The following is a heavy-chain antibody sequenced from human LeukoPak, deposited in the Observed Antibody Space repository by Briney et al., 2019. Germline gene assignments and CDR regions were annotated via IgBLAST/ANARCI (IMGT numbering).Heavy chain of an antibody. J-gene: IGHJ4*02. D-gene: IGHD3-10*01. CDR3: ARDYGSGSYHRIDY. V-gene: IGHV4-34*01. CDR2: INHSGGT. Sequence: PSETLSLTCAVYGGSFSGYYWSWIRQPPGKGLEWIGEINHSGGTNYNPSLKSRVTISVDTSKNQFSLKLSSVTAADTAVYYCARDYGSGSYHRIDYWGQGTLVTVSS. CDR1: GGSFSGYY.